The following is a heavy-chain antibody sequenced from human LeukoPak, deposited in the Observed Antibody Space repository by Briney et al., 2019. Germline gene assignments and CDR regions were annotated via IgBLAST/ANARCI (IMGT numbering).Heavy chain of an antibody. V-gene: IGHV5-51*01. Sequence: GESLKISCKGSGYSFTSYWIGWVRQMPGKGLEWMGIIYPGDSDTRYSPSFQGQVTISADKSISTAYLQWSSLKASDTAMYYCARPAGAGHGSGSYYILDYWGQGTLVTVSS. CDR2: IYPGDSDT. J-gene: IGHJ4*02. CDR1: GYSFTSYW. D-gene: IGHD3-10*01. CDR3: ARPAGAGHGSGSYYILDY.